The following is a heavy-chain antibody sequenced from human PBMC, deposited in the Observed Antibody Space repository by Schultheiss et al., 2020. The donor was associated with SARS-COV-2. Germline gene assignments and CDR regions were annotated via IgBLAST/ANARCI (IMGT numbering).Heavy chain of an antibody. Sequence: SQTLSLTCAVSGYSISSGYYWGWIRQPPGKGLEWIGSIYHSGSTTYNPSLKSRVTISVDTSNNQVYLKLTSVTAADTAVYYCARHLIAVAGLFDYWAQGTLVTVSS. CDR3: ARHLIAVAGLFDY. CDR2: IYHSGST. V-gene: IGHV4-38-2*01. CDR1: GYSISSGYY. J-gene: IGHJ4*02. D-gene: IGHD6-19*01.